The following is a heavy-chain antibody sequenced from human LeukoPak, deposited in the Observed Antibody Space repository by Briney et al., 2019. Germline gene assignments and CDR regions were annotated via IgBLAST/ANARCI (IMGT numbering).Heavy chain of an antibody. CDR1: GYTFTSYG. CDR2: ISAYNGNT. J-gene: IGHJ5*02. CDR3: ARDGYDYVWGSYRHNWFDP. V-gene: IGHV1-18*01. Sequence: GASVKVSCKASGYTFTSYGISWVRQAPGQGLEWMGWISAYNGNTNYAQKLQGRVTITADESTSTAYMELSSLRSEDTAVYYCARDGYDYVWGSYRHNWFDPWGQGTLVTVSS. D-gene: IGHD3-16*02.